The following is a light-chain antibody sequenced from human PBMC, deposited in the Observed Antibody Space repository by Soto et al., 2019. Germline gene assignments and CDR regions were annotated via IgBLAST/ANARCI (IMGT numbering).Light chain of an antibody. Sequence: QAVVTQEPSLTVSPGGTVTITCGSNTGAVTSGHYPDWFQQKPGQAPRTLIYDTSRKHSWTPARFSGSLVGGKAALTLSGAQPEDEADYYCLLSYTGAEVFGGGTKLTVL. CDR1: TGAVTSGHY. CDR2: DTS. V-gene: IGLV7-46*01. CDR3: LLSYTGAEV. J-gene: IGLJ3*02.